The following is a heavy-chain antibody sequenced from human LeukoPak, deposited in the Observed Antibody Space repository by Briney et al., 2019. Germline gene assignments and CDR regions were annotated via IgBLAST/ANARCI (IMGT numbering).Heavy chain of an antibody. CDR3: AKISDYDYVWGSYRLNYFDY. D-gene: IGHD3-16*02. Sequence: GGSLRLSCAASGFTFDDYGMSWVRQAPGKGLEWVSAISGSGGSTYYADSVKGRFTISRDNSKNTLYLQMNSLRAEDTAVYYCAKISDYDYVWGSYRLNYFDYWGQGTLVTVSS. CDR2: ISGSGGST. V-gene: IGHV3-23*01. CDR1: GFTFDDYG. J-gene: IGHJ4*02.